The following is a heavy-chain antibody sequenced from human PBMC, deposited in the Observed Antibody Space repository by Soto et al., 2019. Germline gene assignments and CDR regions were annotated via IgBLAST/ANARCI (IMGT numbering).Heavy chain of an antibody. D-gene: IGHD3-22*01. J-gene: IGHJ4*02. V-gene: IGHV3-23*01. CDR1: GFTFSTYA. CDR2: VSDSGGTT. Sequence: PGGSLRLSCAASGFTFSTYAMSWVRQAPGKGLEWVSGVSDSGGTTYYADSVKGRFTISRDNSKNTLYLQMNSLRGEDTAVYYCAQRGGSGYYGAFDYWSQGTLVTVSS. CDR3: AQRGGSGYYGAFDY.